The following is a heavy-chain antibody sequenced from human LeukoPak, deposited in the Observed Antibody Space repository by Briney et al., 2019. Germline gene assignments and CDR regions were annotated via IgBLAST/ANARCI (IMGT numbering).Heavy chain of an antibody. CDR3: AKGVKYYYDSSGYYYDY. D-gene: IGHD3-22*01. J-gene: IGHJ4*02. V-gene: IGHV3-23*01. Sequence: GRSLRLSCAASGFTFSSYAMSWVRQAPGKGLEWVSAISGSGGSTYYADSVKGRFTISRDNSKNTLYLQMNSLRAEDTAVYYCAKGVKYYYDSSGYYYDYWGQGTLVTVSS. CDR1: GFTFSSYA. CDR2: ISGSGGST.